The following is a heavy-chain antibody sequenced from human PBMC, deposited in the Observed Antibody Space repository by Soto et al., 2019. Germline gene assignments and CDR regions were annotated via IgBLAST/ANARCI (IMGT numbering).Heavy chain of an antibody. CDR1: GFTFSSYG. CDR3: ARISVYYAC. Sequence: PGGSLRLSCVVSGFTFSSYGMSWVRQAPGKGLEWVSAISGSGGSTFYADSVKGRFTISRDNSQNTLYLQMNILRAEDTAVYYCARISVYYACWGQGTLVTVSS. CDR2: ISGSGGST. V-gene: IGHV3-23*01. J-gene: IGHJ4*02. D-gene: IGHD3-22*01.